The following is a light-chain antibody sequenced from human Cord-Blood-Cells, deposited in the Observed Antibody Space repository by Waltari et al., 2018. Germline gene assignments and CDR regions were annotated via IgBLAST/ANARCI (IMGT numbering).Light chain of an antibody. CDR2: SAS. V-gene: IGKV1-39*01. J-gene: IGKJ4*01. CDR1: QSISSY. Sequence: IQMTQSPSSLSASVGDRVPITCRASQSISSYLNWYQQKPGKAPKLLIYSASSFQSGDPVRFSWRGSGTDFTLTISSLQPEDFATYYCQQSYSTPLTFGGGTKVEIK. CDR3: QQSYSTPLT.